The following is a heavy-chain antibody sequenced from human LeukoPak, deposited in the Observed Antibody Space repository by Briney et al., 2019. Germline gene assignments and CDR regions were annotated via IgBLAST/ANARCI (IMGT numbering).Heavy chain of an antibody. Sequence: PSETLCLTCTVSGGSINTYYGSWIRQPAGKGLEWIGSIYYSGSTYYNPSPRSRDTISVDTSKHQFSLKLSAVTAADTAVFYWQRTAYDILTGYFGLDYWGQGTLVTVSS. CDR2: IYYSGST. V-gene: IGHV4-4*07. CDR3: QRTAYDILTGYFGLDY. D-gene: IGHD3-9*01. CDR1: GGSINTYY. J-gene: IGHJ4*02.